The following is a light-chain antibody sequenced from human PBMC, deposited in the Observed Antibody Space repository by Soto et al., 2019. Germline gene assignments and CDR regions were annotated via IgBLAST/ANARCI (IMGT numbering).Light chain of an antibody. V-gene: IGKV3-20*01. CDR2: TAS. CDR3: LQYGSSPPT. J-gene: IGKJ5*01. Sequence: EIVLTQSPGTLSLSPGERASLSCRASQSVSSNYLAWFQQKPGQAPRLLISTASSRATGIPDRFSGSGSGTDFTLTITRLEPEDFAVYYCLQYGSSPPTFGQGTRLEIK. CDR1: QSVSSNY.